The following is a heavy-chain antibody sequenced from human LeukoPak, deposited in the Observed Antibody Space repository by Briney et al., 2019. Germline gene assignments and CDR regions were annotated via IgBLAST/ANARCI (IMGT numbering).Heavy chain of an antibody. CDR1: GFTFSSYS. Sequence: PGGSLRLSCAASGFTFSSYSMNWVRQAPGKGLEWVSSISSSSSYIYYADSVKGRFTISRDNAKNSLYLQMNSLRAEDTAVYYCARHRHKMYYFDYWGQGTLVTVSS. J-gene: IGHJ4*02. CDR3: ARHRHKMYYFDY. V-gene: IGHV3-21*01. D-gene: IGHD3-16*02. CDR2: ISSSSSYI.